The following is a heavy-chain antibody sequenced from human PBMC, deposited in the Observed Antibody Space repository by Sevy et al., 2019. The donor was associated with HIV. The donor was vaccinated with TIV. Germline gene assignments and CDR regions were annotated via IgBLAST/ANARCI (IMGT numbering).Heavy chain of an antibody. CDR3: ARDYYGSGSYYEFVY. Sequence: SETLSLTCTVSGFSISSDYYWGWIRQPPGKGLEWIGSRYDGGGTYYNPSLKSRVTISIDTSKNQFSLKLSSVTAADAAVYYCARDYYGSGSYYEFVYWGQGTLVTVSS. CDR2: RYDGGGT. J-gene: IGHJ4*02. D-gene: IGHD3-10*01. V-gene: IGHV4-38-2*02. CDR1: GFSISSDYY.